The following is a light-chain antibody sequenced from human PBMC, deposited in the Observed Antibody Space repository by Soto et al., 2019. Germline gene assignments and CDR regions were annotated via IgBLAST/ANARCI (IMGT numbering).Light chain of an antibody. CDR1: SSDIGNYNL. V-gene: IGLV2-23*01. J-gene: IGLJ3*02. CDR2: EGS. CDR3: CSYAGSSTWV. Sequence: QSALTQPASVSGSPGQSITISCTGSSSDIGNYNLVSWYQQHPGKAPKLMIYEGSKRPSGVSNRFSGSKSGNTASLTISGLQAEDEADYYCCSYAGSSTWVFGGGTQLPS.